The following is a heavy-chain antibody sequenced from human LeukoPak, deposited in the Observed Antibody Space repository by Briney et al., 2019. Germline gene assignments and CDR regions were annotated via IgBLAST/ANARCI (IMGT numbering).Heavy chain of an antibody. CDR3: ATTYYYDSSGLDI. J-gene: IGHJ3*02. CDR1: GYTFTGYY. CDR2: INPNSGGT. D-gene: IGHD3-22*01. V-gene: IGHV1-2*04. Sequence: ASVKVSCKASGYTFTGYYMHWVRQAPGQGLEWMGWINPNSGGTNYAQKFQGWVTMTRDTSISTAYMELSRLRSDDTAVYYCATTYYYDSSGLDIWGQGTMVTVSS.